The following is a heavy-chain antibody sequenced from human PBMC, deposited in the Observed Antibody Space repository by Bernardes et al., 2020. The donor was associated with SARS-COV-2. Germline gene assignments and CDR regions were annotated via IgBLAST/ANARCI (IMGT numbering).Heavy chain of an antibody. V-gene: IGHV4-59*08. CDR1: GDSNKYFY. J-gene: IGHJ6*02. Sequence: TLSLTCPISGDSNKYFYWSWIRQPPGKGLEWIGCIYHSGSTTYNPSHTSRVTMSIDMSKSQISLNLTSVTAADAAIYYCARHRKSCTNGVCQTYYYYGLDVWGQGTTVFVS. CDR2: IYHSGST. CDR3: ARHRKSCTNGVCQTYYYYGLDV. D-gene: IGHD2-8*01.